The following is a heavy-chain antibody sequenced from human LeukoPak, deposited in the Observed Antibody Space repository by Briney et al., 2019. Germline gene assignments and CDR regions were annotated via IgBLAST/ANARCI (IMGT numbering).Heavy chain of an antibody. CDR2: IGSSGNTI. V-gene: IGHV3-48*03. CDR1: GFTFSSYE. Sequence: GGSLRLSCAASGFTFSSYEMNWVRQAPGKGLEWVSYIGSSGNTIYYADSVKGRFTISRDNAKNSLYLQMNSLRVEDTAIYYCATFSPYFESWGQGTLVTVSS. J-gene: IGHJ4*02. CDR3: ATFSPYFES.